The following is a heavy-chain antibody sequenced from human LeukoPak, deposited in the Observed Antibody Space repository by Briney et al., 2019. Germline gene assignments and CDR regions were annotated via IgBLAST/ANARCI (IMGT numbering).Heavy chain of an antibody. CDR1: GGSISSYY. CDR3: AREGLSMVRGPPAK. J-gene: IGHJ4*02. D-gene: IGHD3-10*01. V-gene: IGHV4-4*07. CDR2: IYTSGST. Sequence: SETLSLTCTVSGGSISSYYWSWIRQPAGKGLEWIGRIYTSGSTNYNPSLKSRVTISVDTSKNQFSLKQSSVTAADTAVYYCAREGLSMVRGPPAKWGQGTLVTVSS.